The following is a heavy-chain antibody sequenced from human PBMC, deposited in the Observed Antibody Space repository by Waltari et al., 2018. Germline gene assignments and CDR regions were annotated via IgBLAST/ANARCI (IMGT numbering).Heavy chain of an antibody. D-gene: IGHD2-2*01. CDR3: ARMWGDCSSTSCYFYYYMDV. CDR1: GYSFTSYW. CDR2: IYPGDSDT. J-gene: IGHJ6*03. V-gene: IGHV5-51*01. Sequence: EVQLVQSGAEVKKPGESLKISCKGSGYSFTSYWIGWVRQMPGKGLEWMVIIYPGDSDTRDSPSFQGQVTISADKSISTAYLQWSSLKASDTAMYYCARMWGDCSSTSCYFYYYMDVWGKGTTVTVSS.